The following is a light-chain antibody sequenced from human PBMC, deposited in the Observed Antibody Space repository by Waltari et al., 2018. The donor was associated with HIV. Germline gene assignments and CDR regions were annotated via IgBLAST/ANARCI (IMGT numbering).Light chain of an antibody. J-gene: IGLJ2*01. CDR2: DDS. CDR1: NIGSKS. V-gene: IGLV3-21*04. Sequence: SYVLTQPPSVSMAPGKTARITCGGYNIGSKSVHWYQHKPGQAPVLVSYDDSDRPSGIPERFSGSNSGNTATLTISRVEAGDEADYYCQVWDSGIVVFGGGTKVTVL. CDR3: QVWDSGIVV.